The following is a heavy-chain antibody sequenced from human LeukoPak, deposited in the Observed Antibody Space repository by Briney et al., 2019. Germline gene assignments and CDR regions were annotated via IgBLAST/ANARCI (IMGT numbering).Heavy chain of an antibody. Sequence: PGGSLRLSCAASGFTVSSNYMSWVRQAPGKGLEWVSVIYSGGSTYCADSVKGRFTISRDNSKNTLYLQMNSLRAEDTAVYYCAKGANMVRGVIDAFDIWGQGTMVTVSS. CDR2: IYSGGST. CDR3: AKGANMVRGVIDAFDI. V-gene: IGHV3-66*01. J-gene: IGHJ3*02. D-gene: IGHD3-10*01. CDR1: GFTVSSNY.